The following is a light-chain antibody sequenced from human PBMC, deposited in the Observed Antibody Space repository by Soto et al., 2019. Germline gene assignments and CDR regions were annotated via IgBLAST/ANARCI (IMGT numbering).Light chain of an antibody. CDR1: QSVRSNY. V-gene: IGKV3-20*01. J-gene: IGKJ4*01. CDR3: HQYDATPPLT. CDR2: GAS. Sequence: EIVLTQSPGTLSLSPGDRATLSCRASQSVRSNYLAWYQQKPGQPPRLLLYGASNRATGIPDRFSGSGSRRDFTLTIIRREAQDYALDYRHQYDATPPLTFGGGTKVEIK.